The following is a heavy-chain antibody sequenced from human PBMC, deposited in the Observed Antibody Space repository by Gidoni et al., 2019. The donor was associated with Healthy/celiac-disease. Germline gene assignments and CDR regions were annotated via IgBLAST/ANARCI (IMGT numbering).Heavy chain of an antibody. V-gene: IGHV3-73*02. J-gene: IGHJ6*03. D-gene: IGHD1-1*01. CDR1: GLPFRGSA. Sequence: EVQLVESGGGLVQPGGSLKLSCAASGLPFRGSAMHWVRQASGKGLEWVGRIRSKANSYATAYAASVKGRFTISRDDSKNTAYLQMNSLKTEDTAVYYCTSPSGLERRVTYYYYYMDVWGKGTTVTVSS. CDR3: TSPSGLERRVTYYYYYMDV. CDR2: IRSKANSYAT.